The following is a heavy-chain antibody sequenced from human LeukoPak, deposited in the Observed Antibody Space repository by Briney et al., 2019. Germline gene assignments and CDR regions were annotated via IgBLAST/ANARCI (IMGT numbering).Heavy chain of an antibody. D-gene: IGHD1-26*01. J-gene: IGHJ4*02. V-gene: IGHV1-3*01. CDR2: INAGNGNT. Sequence: ASVKVSCKASGYTFTSYAMHWVRQAPGQRLEWMGWINAGNGNTKYSQKFQGRVTITRDTSASTAYMELSSLRSEDTAVYYCARGVGATAPAGNWGQGTLVTVSS. CDR1: GYTFTSYA. CDR3: ARGVGATAPAGN.